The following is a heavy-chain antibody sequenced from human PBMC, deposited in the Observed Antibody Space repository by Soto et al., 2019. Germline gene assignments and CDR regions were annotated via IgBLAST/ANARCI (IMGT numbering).Heavy chain of an antibody. J-gene: IGHJ3*02. V-gene: IGHV1-8*02. CDR1: GGTFSSYD. CDR3: ARESDYLADAFDI. Sequence: ALVKVSCKASGGTFSSYDINWVRQATGQGLEWMGWMNPNSGNTDYAQKFQGRVTMTRNTSISTAYMELSSLRSEDTAVYYCARESDYLADAFDIWGQGTMVTVSS. CDR2: MNPNSGNT. D-gene: IGHD2-21*01.